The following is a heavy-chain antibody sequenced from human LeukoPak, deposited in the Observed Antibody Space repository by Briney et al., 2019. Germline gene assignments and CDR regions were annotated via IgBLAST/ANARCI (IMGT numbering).Heavy chain of an antibody. CDR2: INPNSGGT. CDR1: GYTFTGYY. D-gene: IGHD1-26*01. CDR3: ARDGSGGSYYETPPFDY. V-gene: IGHV1-2*02. Sequence: ASVKVSCKASGYTFTGYYMHWVRQAPGQGLEWMGWINPNSGGTNYAQKFQGRVTMTRDTSISTAYMELSRLRSDDTAVYYCARDGSGGSYYETPPFDYWGQGTLVTVSS. J-gene: IGHJ4*02.